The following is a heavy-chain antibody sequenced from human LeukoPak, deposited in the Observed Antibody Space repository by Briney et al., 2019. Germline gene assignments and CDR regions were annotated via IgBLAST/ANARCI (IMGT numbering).Heavy chain of an antibody. CDR1: GGSFSGYY. J-gene: IGHJ5*02. V-gene: IGHV4-34*01. D-gene: IGHD4-23*01. Sequence: LKPSETLSLTCAVYGGSFSGYYWSWIRQPPGKGLEWIGEINHSGSTNYNPSLKSRVTISVDTSKNQFSLKLSSVTAADTAVYYCARANRLRWYHWGQGTLVTVSS. CDR2: INHSGST. CDR3: ARANRLRWYH.